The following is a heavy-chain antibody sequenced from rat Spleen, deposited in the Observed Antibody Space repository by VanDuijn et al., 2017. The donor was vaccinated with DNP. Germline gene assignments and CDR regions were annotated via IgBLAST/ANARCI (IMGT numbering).Heavy chain of an antibody. V-gene: IGHV5S13*01. CDR2: ISSNGDNS. CDR1: GFTFSNYD. CDR3: ARGADGFDY. Sequence: EVQLVETGGGLVQPGGSLKLSCAASGFTFSNYDMAWVRQAPTKGLEWIASISSNGDNSHYRDSVKGRFTISRDNAKNTQYLQMDSLRSDDTATYYCARGADGFDYWGQGLMVTVSS. D-gene: IGHD1-6*01. J-gene: IGHJ2*01.